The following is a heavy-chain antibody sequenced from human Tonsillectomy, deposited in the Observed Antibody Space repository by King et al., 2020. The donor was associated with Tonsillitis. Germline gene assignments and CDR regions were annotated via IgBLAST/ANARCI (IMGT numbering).Heavy chain of an antibody. Sequence: VQLVESGGGLVQPGGSLRLSCAASGFTFSSYAMSWARQPPGKGWEWVTAISGGGGGTYYAASGRGRFPISRDNSKNTLYLQIKSLRAEDTAVYYCAKDRRCSSWYYYGMDVWGQGTTVTVSS. D-gene: IGHD6-13*01. J-gene: IGHJ6*02. CDR2: ISGGGGGT. V-gene: IGHV3-23*04. CDR3: AKDRRCSSWYYYGMDV. CDR1: GFTFSSYA.